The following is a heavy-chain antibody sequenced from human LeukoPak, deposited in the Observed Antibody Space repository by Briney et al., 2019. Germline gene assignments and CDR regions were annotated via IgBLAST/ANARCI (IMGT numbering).Heavy chain of an antibody. CDR2: INSDGSST. CDR3: ARDPDDDAFDI. V-gene: IGHV3-74*01. CDR1: GFTSSSYW. D-gene: IGHD1-14*01. J-gene: IGHJ3*02. Sequence: GGSLRLSCAASGFTSSSYWMHWVRQAPGKRLVWVSRINSDGSSTSYADSVKGRFTISRDDAKNTLYLQMNSLRAEDTAVYYCARDPDDDAFDIWGQGTMVTVSS.